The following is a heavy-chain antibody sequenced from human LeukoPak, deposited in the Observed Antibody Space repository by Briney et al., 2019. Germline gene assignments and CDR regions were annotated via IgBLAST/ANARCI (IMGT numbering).Heavy chain of an antibody. D-gene: IGHD3-10*01. J-gene: IGHJ3*02. CDR2: INPNSGGT. CDR3: AKVRGPVTMVRALDAFDI. V-gene: IGHV1-2*02. Sequence: ASVKVSCKASGYTFTGYYMHWVRQAPGQGLEWMGWINPNSGGTNYAQKFQGRVTMTRDTSISTAYMELSRLRSDDTAVYYCAKVRGPVTMVRALDAFDIWGQGTMVTASS. CDR1: GYTFTGYY.